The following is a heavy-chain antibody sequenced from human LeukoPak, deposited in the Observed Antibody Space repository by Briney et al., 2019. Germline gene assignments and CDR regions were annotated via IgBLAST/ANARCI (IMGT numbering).Heavy chain of an antibody. J-gene: IGHJ4*02. Sequence: PGGSLRLSCAASGFTFSSYGMHWVRQAPGKGLEWVAFIRYDGSSKYYADSVKGRFTISRDNSKNTLYLQMNSLRAEDTAVYYCAKNRGWGVYGSGNYLTEYYFDYWGQGTLVTVS. CDR3: AKNRGWGVYGSGNYLTEYYFDY. V-gene: IGHV3-30*02. D-gene: IGHD3-10*01. CDR1: GFTFSSYG. CDR2: IRYDGSSK.